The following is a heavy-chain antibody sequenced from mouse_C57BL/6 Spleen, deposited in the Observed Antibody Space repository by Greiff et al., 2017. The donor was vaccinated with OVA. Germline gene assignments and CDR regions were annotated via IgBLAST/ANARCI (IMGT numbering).Heavy chain of an antibody. CDR1: GFNFKDYY. V-gene: IGHV14-2*01. CDR2: IDPEDGET. CDR3: ARGVYYDYEGGVDY. D-gene: IGHD2-4*01. J-gene: IGHJ2*01. Sequence: VHVKQSGAELVKPGASVKLSCTASGFNFKDYYMHWVKQRPEQGLEWIGRIDPEDGETKYAPKFQGKATITAATTSNTAYLQLSILTSDETAVYYCARGVYYDYEGGVDYWGQGTTLTVSS.